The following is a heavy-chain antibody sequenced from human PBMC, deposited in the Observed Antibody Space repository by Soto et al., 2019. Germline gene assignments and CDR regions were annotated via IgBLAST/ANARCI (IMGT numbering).Heavy chain of an antibody. CDR2: IYHSGST. Sequence: SDTLSLTCAVSGGSISSGGYSWSWIRQPPGKGLEWIGYIYHSGSTYYNPSLKSRVTISVDRSKNQFSLKLSSVTAADTAVYYCAAQFIMVRGVKALGYWGQGTLVTVSS. V-gene: IGHV4-30-2*01. D-gene: IGHD3-10*01. CDR1: GGSISSGGYS. CDR3: AAQFIMVRGVKALGY. J-gene: IGHJ4*02.